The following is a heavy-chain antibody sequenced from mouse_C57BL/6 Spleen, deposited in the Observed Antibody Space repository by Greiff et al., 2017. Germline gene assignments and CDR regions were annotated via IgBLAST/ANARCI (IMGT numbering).Heavy chain of an antibody. J-gene: IGHJ2*01. Sequence: VQLQQSGPELVKPGASVKISCKASGYAFSSSWMNWVKQRPGKGLEWIGRIYPGDGDTNYNGKFKGKATLTADKSSSTAYMQLSSLTSEDSAVYFCASGGNFHFDYWGQGTTLTVSS. CDR3: ASGGNFHFDY. D-gene: IGHD2-1*01. CDR2: IYPGDGDT. V-gene: IGHV1-82*01. CDR1: GYAFSSSW.